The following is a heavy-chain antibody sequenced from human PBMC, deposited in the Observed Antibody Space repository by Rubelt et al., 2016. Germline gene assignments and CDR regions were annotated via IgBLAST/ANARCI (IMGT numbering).Heavy chain of an antibody. V-gene: IGHV1-69*04. D-gene: IGHD3-22*01. CDR2: IIPILGIA. CDR3: AREPDISAYYYDSSGYYYVTEFDY. Sequence: PGSSVKVSCKASGGTFSSYAISWVRQAPGQGLEWMGRIIPILGIANYAQKFQGRVTITADKSASTAYMELSSLRSEDTAVYYCAREPDISAYYYDSSGYYYVTEFDYWGQGTLVTVSS. CDR1: GGTFSSYA. J-gene: IGHJ4*02.